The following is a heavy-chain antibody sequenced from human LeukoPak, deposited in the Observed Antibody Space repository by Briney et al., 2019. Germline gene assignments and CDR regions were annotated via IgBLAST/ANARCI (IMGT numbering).Heavy chain of an antibody. J-gene: IGHJ4*02. D-gene: IGHD3-16*02. CDR2: ISAYNGNT. V-gene: IGHV1-18*01. CDR3: AREGAWGFGGVIPYYFDY. Sequence: ASVTVPCKASGYTFTSYGISWVRQAPGQGLEWMGWISAYNGNTNYAQKLQGRVTMTTDTSTSTAYMELRSLRSDDTAVYYCAREGAWGFGGVIPYYFDYWGQGTLVTVSS. CDR1: GYTFTSYG.